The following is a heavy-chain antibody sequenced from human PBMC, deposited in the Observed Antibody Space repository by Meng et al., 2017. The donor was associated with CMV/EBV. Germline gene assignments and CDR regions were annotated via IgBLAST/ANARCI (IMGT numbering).Heavy chain of an antibody. Sequence: ETLSLTCAASGFTVSSNYMSWVHQAPGKGLEWVSVIYSGGSTYYADSVKGRFTISRDNSKNTLYLQMNSLRAEDTAVYYCARVHFGDYGMDYWGQGTLVTVSS. J-gene: IGHJ4*02. D-gene: IGHD4-17*01. V-gene: IGHV3-66*02. CDR1: GFTVSSNY. CDR2: IYSGGST. CDR3: ARVHFGDYGMDY.